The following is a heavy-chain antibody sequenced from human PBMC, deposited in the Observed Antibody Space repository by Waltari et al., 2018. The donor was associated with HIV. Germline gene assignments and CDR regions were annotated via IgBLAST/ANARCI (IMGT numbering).Heavy chain of an antibody. V-gene: IGHV4-34*01. CDR3: ARTYKRITLFEIIRELSWFDP. Sequence: QVQLQQWGAGLLKPSETLSLPCAIYGGSFDEYYWAWIRQTPEKGLEWRGDINNIWTTTSNPSLKSRVTVSIDTSKNQFSLNLRSVTAADTAVYYCARTYKRITLFEIIRELSWFDPWGQGTLVTVSS. J-gene: IGHJ5*02. CDR1: GGSFDEYY. CDR2: INNIWTT. D-gene: IGHD1-7*01.